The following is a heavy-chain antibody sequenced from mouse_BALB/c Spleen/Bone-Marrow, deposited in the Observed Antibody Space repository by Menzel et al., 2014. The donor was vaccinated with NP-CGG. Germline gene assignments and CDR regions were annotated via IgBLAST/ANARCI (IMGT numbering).Heavy chain of an antibody. J-gene: IGHJ4*01. V-gene: IGHV1-67*01. CDR2: ISTYYGDA. CDR3: ARDAMDY. CDR1: GYTFTDYA. Sequence: QVHVEQSGAELVRPGVSVKISCKGSGYTFTDYAMHWVKQSHAKSLEWIGVISTYYGDASYNQKFKGKATMTVDKSSSTAYMELARLTSEDSAIYYCARDAMDYWGQGTSVTVSS.